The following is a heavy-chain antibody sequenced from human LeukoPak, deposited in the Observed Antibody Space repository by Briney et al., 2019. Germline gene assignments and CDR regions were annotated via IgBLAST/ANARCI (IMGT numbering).Heavy chain of an antibody. D-gene: IGHD1-26*01. CDR1: GFTFSSYE. CDR3: ARDKIVGATLFDY. J-gene: IGHJ4*02. CDR2: IKQDGSEK. Sequence: GGSLRLSCAASGFTFSSYEMSWVRQDPGKGREWVANIKQDGSEKYYVDSVKGRFAISRDNAKNSLYLQMNSLRAEDTAVYYCARDKIVGATLFDYWGQGTLVTVSS. V-gene: IGHV3-7*01.